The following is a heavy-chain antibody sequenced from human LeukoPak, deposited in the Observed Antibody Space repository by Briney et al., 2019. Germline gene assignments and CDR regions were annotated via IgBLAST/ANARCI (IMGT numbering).Heavy chain of an antibody. D-gene: IGHD4-23*01. V-gene: IGHV4-30-2*01. CDR3: ARALGYGRNKIDY. CDR2: IYHSGRT. Sequence: SETLSLTCAVSGGSISSGCYAWGWLRQPGGKGLEWIGYIYHSGRTYYNPSLKSRVTISVNRSKNQFSLKLSSVTAADTAVYYCARALGYGRNKIDYWGQGTLVTVSS. J-gene: IGHJ4*02. CDR1: GGSISSGCYA.